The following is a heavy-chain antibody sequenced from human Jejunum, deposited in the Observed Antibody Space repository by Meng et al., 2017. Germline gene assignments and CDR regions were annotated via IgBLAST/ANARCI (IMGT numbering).Heavy chain of an antibody. J-gene: IGHJ6*02. V-gene: IGHV3-74*01. CDR1: GFTFTKYG. CDR3: AGAVYSYGMDV. Sequence: EVQLVESGGGLVQPGGSLRLSCSASGFTFTKYGMYWVRQAPGKGLVWVSRVSSDGRTTSYADSVKGRFTISRDNAKNTLDLQMNSLRAEDTAVYYCAGAVYSYGMDVWGQGTMVTVSS. CDR2: VSSDGRTT.